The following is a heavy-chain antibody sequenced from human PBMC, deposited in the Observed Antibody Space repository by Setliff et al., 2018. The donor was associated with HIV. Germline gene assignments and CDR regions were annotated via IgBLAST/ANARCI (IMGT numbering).Heavy chain of an antibody. V-gene: IGHV4-39*01. J-gene: IGHJ1*01. D-gene: IGHD2-21*02. Sequence: PSETLSLTCNVSGGSIRSSSYYWGWIRQPPGKGLEWIGSIYYGGSTYYNPSLKSRLTISVDTSKNHFSLKLTSVTAADTAVYYCARQYGAVKSVVTVVAKYFPHWGQGTLVTVSS. CDR2: IYYGGST. CDR3: ARQYGAVKSVVTVVAKYFPH. CDR1: GGSIRSSSYY.